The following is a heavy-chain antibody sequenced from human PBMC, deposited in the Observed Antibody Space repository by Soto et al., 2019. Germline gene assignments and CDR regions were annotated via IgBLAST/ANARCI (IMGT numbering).Heavy chain of an antibody. Sequence: GGSLRLSCAASGFTFSIYSMNWVRQAPGKGLEWVSLISGSGGSTHYADSVEVRFTISRDNSKNTLYLEMDSLRAEDTAVYYCAKVVKYDVLTGYYKGPDYYGMDVWGQGTTVTVSS. J-gene: IGHJ6*02. CDR3: AKVVKYDVLTGYYKGPDYYGMDV. D-gene: IGHD3-9*01. V-gene: IGHV3-23*01. CDR2: ISGSGGST. CDR1: GFTFSIYS.